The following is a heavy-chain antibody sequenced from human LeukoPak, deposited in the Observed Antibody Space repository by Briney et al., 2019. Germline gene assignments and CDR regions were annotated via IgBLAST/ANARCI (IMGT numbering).Heavy chain of an antibody. D-gene: IGHD6-19*01. J-gene: IGHJ4*02. Sequence: SVKVSCKAPGGTFSSYAISWVRQAPGQGLEWMGGIIPIFGTANYAQKFQGRVTITADESTSTAYMELSSLRSEDTAVYYCARDLAVAGFLDYWGQGTLVTVSS. CDR1: GGTFSSYA. V-gene: IGHV1-69*01. CDR2: IIPIFGTA. CDR3: ARDLAVAGFLDY.